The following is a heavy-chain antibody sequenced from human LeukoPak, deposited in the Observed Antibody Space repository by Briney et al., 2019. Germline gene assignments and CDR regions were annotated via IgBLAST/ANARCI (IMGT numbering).Heavy chain of an antibody. V-gene: IGHV3-30*18. D-gene: IGHD3-10*01. Sequence: GGSLRLSCAASGFTFSSYGMHWVRQAPGKGLEWVAVISYDGSNKYCADSVKGRFTISRDNSKNTLYLQMNSLRAEDTAVYYCAKDHYGSGRNAFDIWGQGTMVTVSS. CDR2: ISYDGSNK. CDR1: GFTFSSYG. CDR3: AKDHYGSGRNAFDI. J-gene: IGHJ3*02.